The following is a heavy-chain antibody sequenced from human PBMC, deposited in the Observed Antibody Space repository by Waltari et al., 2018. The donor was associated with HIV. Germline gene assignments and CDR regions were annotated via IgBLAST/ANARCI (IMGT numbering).Heavy chain of an antibody. CDR1: GCSLNTYY. J-gene: IGHJ6*02. CDR3: ARLGIVEVPAALRLYGMDV. V-gene: IGHV4-59*01. CDR2: VSYPWWA. D-gene: IGHD2-2*01. Sequence: QVQLQESGPGLVKPSETLSLTCTVSGCSLNTYYWRLVRQSPGQELEWIWYVSYPWWANYNPSLQSRLSSSIDTSKNQFSLKLSAVSAADTAVYYCARLGIVEVPAALRLYGMDVWGQGTTVTVSS.